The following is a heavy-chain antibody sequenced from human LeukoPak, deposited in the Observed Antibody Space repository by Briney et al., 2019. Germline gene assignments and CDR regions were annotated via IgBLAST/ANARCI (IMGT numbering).Heavy chain of an antibody. D-gene: IGHD2-15*01. J-gene: IGHJ3*02. CDR2: ISYDGSNK. Sequence: GRSLRLSCAASGFTFSSYAMYWVRQAPGKGLEWVAVISYDGSNKYYADSVKGRFTISRDNSKNTLYLQMNSLRAEDTAVYYCARGNTLPSGPRAFDIWGQGTMVTVSS. CDR1: GFTFSSYA. V-gene: IGHV3-30-3*01. CDR3: ARGNTLPSGPRAFDI.